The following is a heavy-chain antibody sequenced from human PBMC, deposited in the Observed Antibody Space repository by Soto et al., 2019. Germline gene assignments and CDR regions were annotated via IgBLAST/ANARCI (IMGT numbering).Heavy chain of an antibody. CDR2: IYYSGST. V-gene: IGHV4-59*13. J-gene: IGHJ4*02. CDR1: GGSISSYY. CDR3: ARGGYGPGYFDY. Sequence: PSETLSLTCTVSGGSISSYYWSWIRQPPGKGLEWMGYIYYSGSTNYNPSLKSRVTISVDTSKNQFSLKLSSVTAADTAVYYCARGGYGPGYFDYWGQGTLVIVSS. D-gene: IGHD2-15*01.